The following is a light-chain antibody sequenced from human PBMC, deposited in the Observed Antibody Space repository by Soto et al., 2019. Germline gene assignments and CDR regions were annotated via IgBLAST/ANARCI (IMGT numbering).Light chain of an antibody. J-gene: IGLJ2*01. CDR3: SSYTTTSTVL. CDR2: DVT. CDR1: SSDVGAYNY. Sequence: QSVLTQPAPVSGSPGQSITISCTGTSSDVGAYNYVSWYQQHPGKAPKLMIYDVTDRPSGVSNRFSGSKSGSTASLTISGLQAEDEADYYCSSYTTTSTVLFGGGTKVTVL. V-gene: IGLV2-14*01.